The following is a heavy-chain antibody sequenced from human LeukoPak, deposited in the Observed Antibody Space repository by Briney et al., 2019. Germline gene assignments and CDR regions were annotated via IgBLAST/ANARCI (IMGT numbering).Heavy chain of an antibody. CDR3: ARDTPYCSSTSCPGWFDP. Sequence: ASVKVSCKASGYTFTSYGISWVRQARGQGLEWMGWISAYNGNTNYAQKLQGRVTMTTDTSTSTAYMELRSLRSDDTAVYYCARDTPYCSSTSCPGWFDPWGQGTLVTVSS. CDR2: ISAYNGNT. V-gene: IGHV1-18*01. CDR1: GYTFTSYG. D-gene: IGHD2-2*01. J-gene: IGHJ5*02.